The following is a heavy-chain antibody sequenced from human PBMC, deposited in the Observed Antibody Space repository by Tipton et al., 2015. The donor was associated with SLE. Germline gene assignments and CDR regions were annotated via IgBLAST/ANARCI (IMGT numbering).Heavy chain of an antibody. CDR2: IYTSGST. D-gene: IGHD2-21*01. V-gene: IGHV4-61*02. J-gene: IGHJ4*02. CDR3: ARDSFCGDECYTNFDS. Sequence: TLSLTCTVSGGSISSGSYYWSWIRQPAGKGLEWIGCIYTSGSTNYNPSLKSRVTISVDTSKNQFSLKLSSVTAADTAVYYCARDSFCGDECYTNFDSWGRGTLVTVSS. CDR1: GGSISSGSYY.